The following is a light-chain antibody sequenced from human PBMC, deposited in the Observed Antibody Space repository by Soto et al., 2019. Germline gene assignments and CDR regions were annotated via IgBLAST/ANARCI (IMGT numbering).Light chain of an antibody. CDR1: QSVRDSF. CDR3: QQYGSSPYT. CDR2: AAT. Sequence: EIVLTQSPDTLSLSPGERAALSCRASQSVRDSFLAWYQQKPGQSPRLLIYAATSRSTGIPERFSGSGSETDFTLTIYRLEPEDFAVYYCQQYGSSPYTFGQGTKVDIK. V-gene: IGKV3-20*01. J-gene: IGKJ2*01.